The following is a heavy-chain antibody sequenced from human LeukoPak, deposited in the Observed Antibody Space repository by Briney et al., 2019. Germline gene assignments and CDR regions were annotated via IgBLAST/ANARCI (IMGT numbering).Heavy chain of an antibody. D-gene: IGHD3-10*01. V-gene: IGHV4-34*01. CDR2: INHSGST. Sequence: SETLSLTCAVYGGSFSGYYWSWIRQPPGKGLEWIGEINHSGSTNYNPSLKSRVTISVDTSKNQFSLKLSSVTAADTAVYYCARGEVPQLVYGSGSYPTHYGMDVWGQGTTVTVSS. CDR1: GGSFSGYY. CDR3: ARGEVPQLVYGSGSYPTHYGMDV. J-gene: IGHJ6*02.